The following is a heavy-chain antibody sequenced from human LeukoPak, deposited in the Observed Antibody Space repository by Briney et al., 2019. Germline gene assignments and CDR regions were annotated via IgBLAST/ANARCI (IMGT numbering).Heavy chain of an antibody. J-gene: IGHJ4*02. D-gene: IGHD5-18*01. Sequence: GESLKISCKASGYSFTNYWIVWLRQMPGRGLEWMGIIYTDNSDVRYSPSFRGRVTISADKSVNTAYLQWSSLKASDTAMYYCARQGGVDTAMAVGYWGQGTLVTVSS. CDR2: IYTDNSDV. V-gene: IGHV5-51*01. CDR1: GYSFTNYW. CDR3: ARQGGVDTAMAVGY.